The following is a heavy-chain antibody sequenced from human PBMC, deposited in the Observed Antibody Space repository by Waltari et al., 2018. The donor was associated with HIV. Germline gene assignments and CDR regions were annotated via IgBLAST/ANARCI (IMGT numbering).Heavy chain of an antibody. CDR3: ARSWELLRQFAFDI. CDR2: ISSSSSTI. J-gene: IGHJ3*02. Sequence: EVQLVESGGGLVQPGGSLRLSCAASGFTFSSYSMNWVSQAPGKGLDWVSYISSSSSTIYYADSVKGRFTISRDNAKNSLYLQMNSLRDEDTAVYYCARSWELLRQFAFDIWGQGTMVTVSS. D-gene: IGHD1-26*01. V-gene: IGHV3-48*02. CDR1: GFTFSSYS.